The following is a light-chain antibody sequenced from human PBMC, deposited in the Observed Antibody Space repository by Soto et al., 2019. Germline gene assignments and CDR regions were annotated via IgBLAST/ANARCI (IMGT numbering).Light chain of an antibody. CDR3: QQRSNWPPIT. Sequence: EIVLTQAPGTLSLSPGERATVSCRASHTISSSYLAWYQQKPGQAPRLLMYGISRRATGIPDRFSGSGSGTDFTLTISSLEPEDFAVYYCQQRSNWPPITFGQGTRLEIK. J-gene: IGKJ5*01. V-gene: IGKV3D-20*02. CDR1: HTISSSY. CDR2: GIS.